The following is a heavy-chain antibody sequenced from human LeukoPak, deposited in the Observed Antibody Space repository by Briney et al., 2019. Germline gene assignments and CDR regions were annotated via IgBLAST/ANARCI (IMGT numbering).Heavy chain of an antibody. CDR1: GFTFSSYE. CDR2: ICSSGATI. V-gene: IGHV3-48*03. D-gene: IGHD3-22*01. Sequence: GGSLRLSCAASGFTFSSYEMNWVRQAPGKGLGWVCYICSSGATISYAQSVKGRFTITRDNSKNSLSLHMNSLRAEDTAIYYCTRGPPMYSYFSSAYHYDYFDYWGQGTLVTVSS. J-gene: IGHJ4*02. CDR3: TRGPPMYSYFSSAYHYDYFDY.